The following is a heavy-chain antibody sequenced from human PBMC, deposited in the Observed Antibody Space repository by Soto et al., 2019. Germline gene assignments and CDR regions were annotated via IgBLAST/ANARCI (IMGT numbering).Heavy chain of an antibody. CDR2: IYYSGST. CDR1: GGSISSYY. CDR3: ARGGYSGYDHDFDY. Sequence: SETLSLTCTVSGGSISSYYWSWIRQPPGKGLEWIGYIYYSGSTNYNPSLKSRVTISVDTSKNQFSLKLSSVTAADTAVYYCARGGYSGYDHDFDYWGQGTLVTVSS. V-gene: IGHV4-59*01. J-gene: IGHJ4*02. D-gene: IGHD5-12*01.